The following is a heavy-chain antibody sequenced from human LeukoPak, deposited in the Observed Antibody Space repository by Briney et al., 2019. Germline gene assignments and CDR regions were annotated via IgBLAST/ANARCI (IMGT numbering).Heavy chain of an antibody. CDR1: GGTFSSYA. CDR2: IIPIFGTA. CDR3: ARLLHDYGDYGYYYYYMDV. J-gene: IGHJ6*03. Sequence: SVKVSCKASGGTFSSYAISWVRQAPGQGLKWMGGIIPIFGTANYAQKFQGRVTITADKSTSTAYMELSSLRSEDTAVYYCARLLHDYGDYGYYYYYMDVWGKGTTVTVSS. V-gene: IGHV1-69*06. D-gene: IGHD4-17*01.